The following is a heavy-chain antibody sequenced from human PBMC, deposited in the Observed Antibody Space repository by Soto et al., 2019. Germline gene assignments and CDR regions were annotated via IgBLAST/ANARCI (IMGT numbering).Heavy chain of an antibody. CDR3: ATDQGIAASHGID. CDR1: GFTFNNYG. V-gene: IGHV3-30*03. Sequence: QVQLVESGGGVVQPGRSLRLSCAASGFTFNNYGMHWVRQAPGKGLEWVATISNDGSDKYYADSVKGRLTISRDNSKNTVYLKMNSLRAEETAVYYCATDQGIAASHGIDWGQGTMVTVSS. D-gene: IGHD6-13*01. CDR2: ISNDGSDK. J-gene: IGHJ3*01.